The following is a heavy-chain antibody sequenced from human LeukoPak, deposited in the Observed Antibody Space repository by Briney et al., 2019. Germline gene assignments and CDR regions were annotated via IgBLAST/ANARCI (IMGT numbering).Heavy chain of an antibody. CDR1: GGSISSYY. J-gene: IGHJ3*02. D-gene: IGHD3-10*01. CDR3: ARAPIGRDAFDI. Sequence: SETQSLTCTVSGGSISSYYWSWIRQPPGKGLEWIGYIYYSGSTNYNPSLKSRVTISVDTSKNQFSLKLSSVTAADTAVYYCARAPIGRDAFDIWGQGTMVTVSP. V-gene: IGHV4-59*01. CDR2: IYYSGST.